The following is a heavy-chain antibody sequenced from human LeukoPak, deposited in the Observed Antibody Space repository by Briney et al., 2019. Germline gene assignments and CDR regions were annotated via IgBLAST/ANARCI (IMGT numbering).Heavy chain of an antibody. V-gene: IGHV1-18*01. Sequence: ASVKVSCKASGYTFTTYTITWVRQAPGQGLEWMGWISTYNGNTNYAQMLQGRVTMTTDTSTSTAYMELWSPRSDHTAVYYCARVGGDYGASDIWGQGTMVTVSS. CDR3: ARVGGDYGASDI. CDR2: ISTYNGNT. CDR1: GYTFTTYT. J-gene: IGHJ3*02. D-gene: IGHD4-17*01.